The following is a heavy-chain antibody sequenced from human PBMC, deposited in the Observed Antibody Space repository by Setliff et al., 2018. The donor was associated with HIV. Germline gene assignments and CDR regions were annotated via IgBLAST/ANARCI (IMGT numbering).Heavy chain of an antibody. V-gene: IGHV4-39*01. J-gene: IGHJ4*02. CDR2: IYYSGST. CDR1: GGSISSSTYY. Sequence: SETLSLTCTVSGGSISSSTYYWGWIRQPPGKGLEWIGTIYYSGSTYYNPSLKSRLTISVDTSKNQFSLKLSSVTAADTAVYYCAGRDGHSYGFYFDYWGQGTLVTVSS. D-gene: IGHD5-18*01. CDR3: AGRDGHSYGFYFDY.